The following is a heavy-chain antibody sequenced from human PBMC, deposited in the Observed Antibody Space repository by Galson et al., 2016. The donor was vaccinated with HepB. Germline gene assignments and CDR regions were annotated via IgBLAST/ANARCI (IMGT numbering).Heavy chain of an antibody. CDR2: IVHTGKT. V-gene: IGHV4-34*12. J-gene: IGHJ4*02. CDR1: NATFKSYF. D-gene: IGHD5-12*01. CDR3: AGRKYGGYPR. Sequence: LSLTCAVYNATFKSYFWSWIRQPPGKGLEWIGEIVHTGKTNYNPSLESRVTISVDTSRSQFSLQLRSLTAADTSAYFCAGRKYGGYPRWGQGTLVTVSS.